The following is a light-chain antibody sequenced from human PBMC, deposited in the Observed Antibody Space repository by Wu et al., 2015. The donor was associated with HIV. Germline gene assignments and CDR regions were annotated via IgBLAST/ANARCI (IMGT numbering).Light chain of an antibody. CDR2: NAS. J-gene: IGKJ5*01. CDR1: QSVDKY. Sequence: DIVLTQSPGTLSVSPGETATLSCRASQSVDKYLAWYQQKSGQAPRLLIYNASRRVTGIPARFSGSGSGTDFSLIISSLEPEDVAVLFCQQRTKWPLTFGQGTRLEIK. CDR3: QQRTKWPLT. V-gene: IGKV3-11*01.